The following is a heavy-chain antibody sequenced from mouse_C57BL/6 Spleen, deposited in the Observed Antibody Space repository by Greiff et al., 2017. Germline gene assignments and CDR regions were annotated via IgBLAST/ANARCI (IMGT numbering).Heavy chain of an antibody. D-gene: IGHD2-3*01. CDR2: INPYNGGT. CDR3: ARRGGYSFAY. Sequence: VQLKESGPVLVKPGASVKMSCKASGYTFTDYYMNWVKQSHGKSLEWIGVINPYNGGTSYNQKFKGKATLTVDKSSSTAYMELNSLTSEDSAVYYCARRGGYSFAYWGQGTLVTVSA. CDR1: GYTFTDYY. V-gene: IGHV1-19*01. J-gene: IGHJ3*01.